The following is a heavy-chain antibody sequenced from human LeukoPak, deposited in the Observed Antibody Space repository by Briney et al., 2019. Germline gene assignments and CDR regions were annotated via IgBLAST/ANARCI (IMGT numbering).Heavy chain of an antibody. J-gene: IGHJ4*02. CDR3: ATDRGWRTSGYYLYYFEY. CDR1: GFVLRNYF. V-gene: IGHV3-7*01. Sequence: GGSLRLSCAASGFVLRNYFLSWVRQAPGKGLEWVASIKNDGSERYYVDSVRGRYTISRDNTKNSLFLQMSSLRAEDTAVYYCATDRGWRTSGYYLYYFEYWGQGTLVTFSS. D-gene: IGHD3-3*01. CDR2: IKNDGSER.